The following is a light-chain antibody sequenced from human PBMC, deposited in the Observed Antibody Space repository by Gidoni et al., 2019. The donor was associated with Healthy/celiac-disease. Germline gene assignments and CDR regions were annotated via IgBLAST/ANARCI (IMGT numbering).Light chain of an antibody. J-gene: IGKJ1*01. CDR2: AAS. V-gene: IGKV1-8*01. CDR3: QQYYSYPRT. Sequence: AIRMTQSPSSFSASTGDRVTITWRASQGISSYLAWYQQKPGKAPKLLIYAASTLQSGVPSRFSGRGSGTDFTLTISCLQSEDFATYYCQQYYSYPRTFGQGTKVEIK. CDR1: QGISSY.